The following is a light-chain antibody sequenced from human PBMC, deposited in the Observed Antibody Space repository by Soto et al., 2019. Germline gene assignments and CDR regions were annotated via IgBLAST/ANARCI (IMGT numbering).Light chain of an antibody. Sequence: ELVLTQSPGTLSLSPGERATLSCRASQSVSISYLAWYQQKPGQAPRLLIYGSSSRATGIPDRFSGSGSGTDFTLTISRLEPEDFAVYYFQQYGSAPPWTFGQGTKVEIK. J-gene: IGKJ1*01. V-gene: IGKV3-20*01. CDR3: QQYGSAPPWT. CDR1: QSVSISY. CDR2: GSS.